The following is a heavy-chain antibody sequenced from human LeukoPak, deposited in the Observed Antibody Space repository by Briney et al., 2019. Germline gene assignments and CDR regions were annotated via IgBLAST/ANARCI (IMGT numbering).Heavy chain of an antibody. V-gene: IGHV3-72*01. J-gene: IGHJ3*02. CDR1: GFTFSDYI. CDR3: TRDGGDAGNSAFDI. Sequence: GGSLRLSCAASGFTFSDYILDWVRQAPGKGLEWVGRIRRGTNSYSTEYAASVKGRFIISRDDSRNSLYLHVNSLKSEDTAVYYCTRDGGDAGNSAFDIWGQGTMVTVSS. CDR2: IRRGTNSYST. D-gene: IGHD3-16*01.